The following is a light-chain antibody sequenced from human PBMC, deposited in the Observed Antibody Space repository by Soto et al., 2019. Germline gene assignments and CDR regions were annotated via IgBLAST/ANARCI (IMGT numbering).Light chain of an antibody. CDR2: GAS. CDR3: QHYGTSAL. V-gene: IGKV3-20*01. Sequence: EIVLTQSQGTLSLSPGERATLSCRASQSVSSSYLAWYQQKPGQAPRLLIYGASSRATGIPDRFSVSASGTDFTLTISRLEPDDFAVYYCQHYGTSALFGPGTKVDI. J-gene: IGKJ3*01. CDR1: QSVSSSY.